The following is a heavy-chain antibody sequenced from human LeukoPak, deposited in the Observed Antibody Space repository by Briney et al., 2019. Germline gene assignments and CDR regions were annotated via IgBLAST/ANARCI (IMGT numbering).Heavy chain of an antibody. CDR1: GFTFSSYA. CDR3: AKDPFHCSGGSCFRWFDP. V-gene: IGHV3-23*01. CDR2: ISGSGGST. J-gene: IGHJ5*02. Sequence: GGSLRLSCAASGFTFSSYAMSWVRQAPGKGLEWVSAISGSGGSTYYADSAKGRLTISRDNSKNTLYLQMNSLRAEDTAVYYCAKDPFHCSGGSCFRWFDPWGQGTLVTVS. D-gene: IGHD2-15*01.